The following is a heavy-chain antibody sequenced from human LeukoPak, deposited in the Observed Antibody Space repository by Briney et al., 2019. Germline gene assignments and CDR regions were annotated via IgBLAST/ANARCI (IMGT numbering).Heavy chain of an antibody. CDR2: IWYDGSNK. J-gene: IGHJ4*02. D-gene: IGHD3-16*01. CDR3: ARDGLAFGGVIGSFDY. CDR1: GFTFSSYG. Sequence: GGSLRLSCAASGFTFSSYGMHWVRQAPGKGQEWVAVIWYDGSNKYYADSVKGRFTISRDNSKNTLYLRMNSLRAEDTAVYYCARDGLAFGGVIGSFDYWGQGTLVTVSS. V-gene: IGHV3-33*01.